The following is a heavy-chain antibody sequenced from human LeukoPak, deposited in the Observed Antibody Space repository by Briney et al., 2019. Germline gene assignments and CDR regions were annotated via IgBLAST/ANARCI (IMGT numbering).Heavy chain of an antibody. Sequence: SETLSLTCTVSGGSISSYYWSWIRQPPGKGLEWIGYIYYSGSTNYNPSLKSRVTISVDTSKNQFSLKLSSVTAADTAVYYCARVWDGYDGFDYWGQGTLVTVSS. D-gene: IGHD5-12*01. CDR2: IYYSGST. J-gene: IGHJ4*02. CDR3: ARVWDGYDGFDY. V-gene: IGHV4-59*01. CDR1: GGSISSYY.